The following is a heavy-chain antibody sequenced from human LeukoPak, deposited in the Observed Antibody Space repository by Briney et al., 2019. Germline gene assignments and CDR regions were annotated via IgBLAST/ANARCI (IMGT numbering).Heavy chain of an antibody. Sequence: SETLSLTCTVSGGSISSYYWSWIRQPAGKGLEWIGRIYTSGSTNYNPSLKSRVTMSVDTSKNQFSLKLSSVTAADTAVYYCARGYDYVWGSYRYDSAEYFQQWGQGTLVTVSS. CDR1: GGSISSYY. CDR2: IYTSGST. J-gene: IGHJ1*01. CDR3: ARGYDYVWGSYRYDSAEYFQQ. V-gene: IGHV4-4*07. D-gene: IGHD3-16*02.